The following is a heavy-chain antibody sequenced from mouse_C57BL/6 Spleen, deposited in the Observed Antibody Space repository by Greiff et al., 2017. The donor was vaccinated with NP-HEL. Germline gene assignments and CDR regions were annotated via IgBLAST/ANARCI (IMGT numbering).Heavy chain of an antibody. CDR2: FYPGDGAT. CDR3: ARGADRNYFDY. J-gene: IGHJ2*01. V-gene: IGHV1-82*01. Sequence: VQLQESGPELVQPGASVKISCQASGYAFSSSWMNWVKQWPGKGLEWIGRFYPGDGATNYNGKFKGQATLTADKPSSTAYMQLSSLTSEDSAVYFCARGADRNYFDYWGQGTTLTVSS. D-gene: IGHD2-14*01. CDR1: GYAFSSSW.